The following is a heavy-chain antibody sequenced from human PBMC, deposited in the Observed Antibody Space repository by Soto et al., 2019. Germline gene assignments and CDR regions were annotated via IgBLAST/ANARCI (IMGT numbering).Heavy chain of an antibody. CDR1: GGTFSSYA. V-gene: IGHV1-69*13. D-gene: IGHD5-12*01. CDR3: ARDGEMATIKGYYYGMDV. Sequence: GASVKVSCKASGGTFSSYAISWVRQAPGQGLEWMGGIIPIFGTANYAQKFQGRVTITADESTGTAYMELSSLRSEDTAVYYCARDGEMATIKGYYYGMDVWGQGTTVTVSS. J-gene: IGHJ6*02. CDR2: IIPIFGTA.